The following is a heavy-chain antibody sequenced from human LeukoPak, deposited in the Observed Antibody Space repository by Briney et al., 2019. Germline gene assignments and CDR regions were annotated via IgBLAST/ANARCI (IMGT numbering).Heavy chain of an antibody. J-gene: IGHJ4*02. D-gene: IGHD5-18*01. V-gene: IGHV4-34*01. CDR1: GGSFSGYY. Sequence: SETLSLTCAVYGGSFSGYYWSWIRQPPGKGLEWIGEINHSGSTNYNPSLKSRVTISVDTSKNQFSLKLSSVTAADTAVYYCARLRGHLGGYSYGFYYWGQGTLVTVSS. CDR3: ARLRGHLGGYSYGFYY. CDR2: INHSGST.